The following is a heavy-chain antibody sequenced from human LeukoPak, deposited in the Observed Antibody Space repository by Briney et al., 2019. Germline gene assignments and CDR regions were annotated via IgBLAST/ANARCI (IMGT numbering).Heavy chain of an antibody. V-gene: IGHV3-23*01. D-gene: IGHD4-17*01. CDR1: GFTFSSYA. J-gene: IGHJ3*02. CDR3: AKDITVTTWGAIDI. CDR2: LSGSGGST. Sequence: PGGSLRLSCAASGFTFSSYAMCWVREAPGRGLEWVSALSGSGGSTYYADSVKGRFTISRDNSKNTLYLQMNSLRAEDTAVYYCAKDITVTTWGAIDIWGQGTMVTVSS.